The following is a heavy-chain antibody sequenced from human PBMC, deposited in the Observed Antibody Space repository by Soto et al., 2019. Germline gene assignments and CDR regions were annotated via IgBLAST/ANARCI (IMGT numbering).Heavy chain of an antibody. CDR3: ARGGIAVAGRLPVS. D-gene: IGHD6-19*01. J-gene: IGHJ5*02. CDR1: GYTFTSYA. V-gene: IGHV1-3*01. CDR2: INAGNGNT. Sequence: QVQLVQSGAEVKKPGASVKVSCKASGYTFTSYAMHWVRQAPGQRLEWMGWINAGNGNTKYSQKFQGRVTITRDTSESPDYSELSRLRSEDTAVYYCARGGIAVAGRLPVSWGQGTLVTVSS.